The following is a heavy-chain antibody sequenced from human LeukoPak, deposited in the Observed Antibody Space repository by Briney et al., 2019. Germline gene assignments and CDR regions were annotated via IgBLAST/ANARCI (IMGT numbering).Heavy chain of an antibody. Sequence: SGKSLRLSCAASGFSFSTYGMHWVRQAPGKGLEWVAIIWYDGKVKYYPDSVKGRFSISRDNSKNMVYLQMNSLRVEDSAVYFCARDNAVTASFDSWGQGTLVSVSP. J-gene: IGHJ4*02. CDR2: IWYDGKVK. CDR3: ARDNAVTASFDS. V-gene: IGHV3-33*01. CDR1: GFSFSTYG. D-gene: IGHD2-21*02.